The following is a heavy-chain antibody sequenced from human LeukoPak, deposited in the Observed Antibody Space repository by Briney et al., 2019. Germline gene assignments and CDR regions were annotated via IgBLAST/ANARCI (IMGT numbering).Heavy chain of an antibody. D-gene: IGHD1-26*01. J-gene: IGHJ4*02. V-gene: IGHV3-74*01. CDR1: GFTFSSYW. CDR2: INGVGSNT. Sequence: GGSLRLSCAASGFTFSSYWIHWVRQDPGKGLVWVSRINGVGSNTNYADSVKGRFTISRDNAKNTVYLQMNSLRAEDTAVYYCTRGSGRRLQIEDFDHWGQGTLVTVSS. CDR3: TRGSGRRLQIEDFDH.